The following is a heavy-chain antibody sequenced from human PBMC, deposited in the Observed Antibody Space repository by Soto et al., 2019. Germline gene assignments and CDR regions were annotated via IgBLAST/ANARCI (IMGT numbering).Heavy chain of an antibody. CDR1: GFTFSSYG. CDR2: ISYDGSNK. V-gene: IGHV3-30*18. CDR3: AKDGSGSSWPPGAFDI. J-gene: IGHJ3*02. Sequence: GGSLRLSCAASGFTFSSYGMHWVRQAPGKGLEWVAVISYDGSNKYYADSVKGRFTISRDNSKNTLYLQMNSLRAEDTAVYYCAKDGSGSSWPPGAFDIWGQGTMVTVSS. D-gene: IGHD6-13*01.